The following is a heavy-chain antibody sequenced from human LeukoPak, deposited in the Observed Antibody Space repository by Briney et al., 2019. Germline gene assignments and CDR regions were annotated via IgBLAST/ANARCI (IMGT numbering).Heavy chain of an antibody. CDR3: AKTPPGRYCSGGSCYV. CDR1: GFTFSSYE. J-gene: IGHJ4*02. D-gene: IGHD2-15*01. V-gene: IGHV3-48*03. CDR2: ISSSGSTI. Sequence: GGSLRLSCAASGFTFSSYEMNWVRQAPGKGLEWVSYISSSGSTIYYADSVKGRFTISRDNSKNTLYLQMNSLRAEDTAVYYCAKTPPGRYCSGGSCYVWGQGTLVTVSS.